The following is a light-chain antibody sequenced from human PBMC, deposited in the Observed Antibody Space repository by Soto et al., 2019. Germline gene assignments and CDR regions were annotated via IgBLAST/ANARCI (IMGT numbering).Light chain of an antibody. J-gene: IGLJ2*01. CDR1: SSDVGNNNL. CDR2: EGS. Sequence: QSALTQSASVSGSPGQSITISCTGTSSDVGNNNLVSWYQQHPGKAPKLMIYEGSKRPSGDSNRVSGSKSGNTASLTISGLQAEAEADYHCCAFAGSSTSVVFGGGTKLTVL. V-gene: IGLV2-23*01. CDR3: CAFAGSSTSVV.